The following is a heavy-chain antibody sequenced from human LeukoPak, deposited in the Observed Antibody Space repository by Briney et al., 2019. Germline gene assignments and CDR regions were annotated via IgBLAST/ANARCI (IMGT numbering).Heavy chain of an antibody. CDR3: ARDAPGDV. Sequence: GGSLRLSCAASGFTFSSYAMSWVRQAPGKGLEWVSVIYSGGSTYYADSVKGRFTISRDNSKNTLYLQMNSLRAEDTAVYYCARDAPGDVWGQGTTVTVSS. V-gene: IGHV3-66*01. CDR2: IYSGGST. J-gene: IGHJ6*02. CDR1: GFTFSSYA.